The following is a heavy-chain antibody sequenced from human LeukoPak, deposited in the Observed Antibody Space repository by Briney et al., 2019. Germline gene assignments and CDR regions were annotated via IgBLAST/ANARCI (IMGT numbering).Heavy chain of an antibody. V-gene: IGHV4-34*01. CDR2: INHSGST. D-gene: IGHD6-19*01. Sequence: PSETLSLTCAVYGGSFSGYYWSWIRQPPGKGLEWIGEINHSGSTNYNPSLKSRVTISVDTSKNQFSLKLSSVTAADTAVYYCARLTTRWLVPNWFDPWGQGTLVTVSS. J-gene: IGHJ5*02. CDR1: GGSFSGYY. CDR3: ARLTTRWLVPNWFDP.